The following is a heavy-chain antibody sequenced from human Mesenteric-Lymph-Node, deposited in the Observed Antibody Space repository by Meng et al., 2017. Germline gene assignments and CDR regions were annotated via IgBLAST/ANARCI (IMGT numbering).Heavy chain of an antibody. Sequence: GESLKISCTASGFTFGDYAMSWVRQAPGKGLEWVSYIVGSGSAIYYADSVKGRFTISRDNAKNSLYLQVNSLRVEDSAVYYCARDPEYGAFDVWGQGTKVTVSS. CDR3: ARDPEYGAFDV. J-gene: IGHJ3*01. V-gene: IGHV3-48*03. D-gene: IGHD1-14*01. CDR1: GFTFGDYA. CDR2: IVGSGSAI.